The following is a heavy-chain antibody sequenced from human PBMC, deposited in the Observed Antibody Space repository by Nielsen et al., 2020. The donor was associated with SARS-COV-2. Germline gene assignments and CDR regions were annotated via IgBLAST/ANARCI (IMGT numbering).Heavy chain of an antibody. CDR2: INHGGRT. J-gene: IGHJ4*02. Sequence: RQAPGKGLQWIGEINHGGRTNYNPSLKSRVTISVDTSKNQFSLRLSSVTAADTAVYYCARLVHGCFDYWGQGTLVTVSS. CDR3: ARLVHGCFDY. V-gene: IGHV4-34*01.